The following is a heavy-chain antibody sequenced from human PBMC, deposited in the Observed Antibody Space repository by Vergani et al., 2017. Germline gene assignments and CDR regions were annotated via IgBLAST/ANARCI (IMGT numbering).Heavy chain of an antibody. CDR1: GFTFNHYA. J-gene: IGHJ2*01. D-gene: IGHD1-26*01. Sequence: EVQLLESGGDLVQPGGSLRLSCAASGFTFNHYAMNWVRQAPGKGLEWVSGISGSGGSTYYAGSVKGRFTISRDSSKNTLYLQMNSLRDEDTAVYYCATMWEIIQNLRTDWYFDLWGRGTLVTVSS. CDR3: ATMWEIIQNLRTDWYFDL. CDR2: ISGSGGST. V-gene: IGHV3-23*01.